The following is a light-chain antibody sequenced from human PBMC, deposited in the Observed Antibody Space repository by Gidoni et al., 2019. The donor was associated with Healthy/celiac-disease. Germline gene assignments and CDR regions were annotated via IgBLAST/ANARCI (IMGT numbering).Light chain of an antibody. CDR2: AAS. J-gene: IGKJ1*01. CDR3: QKSYSTLWT. CDR1: QSISSY. Sequence: TCRASQSISSYLNWYKQKPGKAPKLLIYAASSLQSGVPSRLSGSGSGTDLTLTISSLQPEDFATYYWQKSYSTLWTVXXXTKVEIK. V-gene: IGKV1-39*01.